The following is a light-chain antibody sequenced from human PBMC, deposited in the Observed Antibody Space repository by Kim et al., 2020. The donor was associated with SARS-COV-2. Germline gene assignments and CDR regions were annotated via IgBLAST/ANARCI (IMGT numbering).Light chain of an antibody. V-gene: IGLV3-19*01. CDR3: NSRDSSGNLWV. CDR1: SLRSYY. CDR2: GKN. Sequence: SSELPQDPAVSVALGQTVRITCQGDSLRSYYASWYQQKPGQAPVLVIYGKNNRPSGIPDRFSGSSSGNTASLTITGAQAEDEADYYCNSRDSSGNLWVFG. J-gene: IGLJ3*02.